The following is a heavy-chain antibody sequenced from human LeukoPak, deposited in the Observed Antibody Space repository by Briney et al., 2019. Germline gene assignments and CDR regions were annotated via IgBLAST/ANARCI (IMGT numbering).Heavy chain of an antibody. D-gene: IGHD6-6*01. J-gene: IGHJ6*02. V-gene: IGHV3-23*01. Sequence: GGSLRLSCAASGFTFSSYSMNWVRQAPGKGLEWVSTISGSAGNTYYGDSVKGRFTISRDNSKNMLFLQMNSLRAADTAVYYCAKDSSSSNYYYGMDVWGQGTTVTVSS. CDR2: ISGSAGNT. CDR1: GFTFSSYS. CDR3: AKDSSSSNYYYGMDV.